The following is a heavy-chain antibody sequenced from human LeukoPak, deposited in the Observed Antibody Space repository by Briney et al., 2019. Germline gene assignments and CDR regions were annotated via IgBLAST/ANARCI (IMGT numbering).Heavy chain of an antibody. Sequence: SETLSLTCSVSGGSIRSYFWSWIQQPPGKGLEWIGYINDSGGTNYNPSLKSRVAISVDTSKNQFSLKLNSVTAADTAVYYCARYGMTTVTPWGFDYWGQGTLVTVSS. CDR1: GGSIRSYF. CDR2: INDSGGT. V-gene: IGHV4-59*01. J-gene: IGHJ4*02. CDR3: ARYGMTTVTPWGFDY. D-gene: IGHD4-17*01.